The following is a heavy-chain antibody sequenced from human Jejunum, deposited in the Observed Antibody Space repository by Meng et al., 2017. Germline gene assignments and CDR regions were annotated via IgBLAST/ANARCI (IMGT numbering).Heavy chain of an antibody. V-gene: IGHV3-23*01. CDR3: AGFADCGGDCRFDY. CDR2: MSARAGRS. Sequence: GESLKISCAASGFTFSNYAMGWVRQAPGKGLEWVSGMSARAGRSYDADSVRGRFIISRDNSKTTLFLQMNNLRVEDMAVYYCAGFADCGGDCRFDYWGQGTLVTVSS. CDR1: GFTFSNYA. D-gene: IGHD2-21*02. J-gene: IGHJ4*02.